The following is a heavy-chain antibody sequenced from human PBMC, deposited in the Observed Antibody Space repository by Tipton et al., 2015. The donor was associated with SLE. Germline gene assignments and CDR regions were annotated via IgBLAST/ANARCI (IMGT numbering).Heavy chain of an antibody. V-gene: IGHV5-51*01. CDR2: IFPGDSDI. D-gene: IGHD3-16*01. Sequence: QLVQSGAEVKKPGESLKISCKASGYSFTSYWIGWVRQTPGKGLEWMGIIFPGDSDIRYSPSFQGQVTISADKSISTAYLQWNSRQASDTAIYYCARQGDVGMDVWGQGTTVTVSS. J-gene: IGHJ6*02. CDR3: ARQGDVGMDV. CDR1: GYSFTSYW.